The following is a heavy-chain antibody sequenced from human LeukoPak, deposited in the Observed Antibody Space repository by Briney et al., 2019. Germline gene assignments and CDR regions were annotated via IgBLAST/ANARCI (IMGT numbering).Heavy chain of an antibody. D-gene: IGHD3-10*01. V-gene: IGHV4-59*01. CDR1: GGSISTYY. CDR3: ARASTRRGLWFGELSGAFDI. CDR2: IYYTGST. Sequence: SETLSLTCTVSGGSISTYYWSWIRQSPGKGLEWIGYIYYTGSTYYNPSLKSRVTISLDTSKSQFSLKMSFVTAADTAVYYCARASTRRGLWFGELSGAFDIWGQGTMVTVSS. J-gene: IGHJ3*02.